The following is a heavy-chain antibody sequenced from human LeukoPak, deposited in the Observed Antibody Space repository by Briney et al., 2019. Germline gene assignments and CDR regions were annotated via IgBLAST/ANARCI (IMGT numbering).Heavy chain of an antibody. J-gene: IGHJ3*02. CDR3: ARAPSIAARYDAFDI. Sequence: GGSLRISCAASEFTFSSYELNWVRQAPGKGLEWVSYISSSGNTISYADSVKGRFTIYRDNAKNSLYLQVISLRAQDTAVYYCARAPSIAARYDAFDIWGQGTMVTVSS. D-gene: IGHD6-6*01. CDR1: EFTFSSYE. CDR2: ISSSGNTI. V-gene: IGHV3-48*03.